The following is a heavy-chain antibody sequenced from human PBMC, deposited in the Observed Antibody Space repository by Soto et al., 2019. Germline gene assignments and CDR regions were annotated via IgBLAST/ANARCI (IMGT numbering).Heavy chain of an antibody. Sequence: SETLSLTCAVYGGSFSGYYWSWIRQPPGKGLEWIGEINHLGSTNYNPSLKSRVTISVDTSKNQFSLKLSSVTAADTAVYYCARATRYFDWLLPLDYWGQGTLVTVSS. CDR3: ARATRYFDWLLPLDY. CDR1: GGSFSGYY. J-gene: IGHJ4*02. D-gene: IGHD3-9*01. CDR2: INHLGST. V-gene: IGHV4-34*01.